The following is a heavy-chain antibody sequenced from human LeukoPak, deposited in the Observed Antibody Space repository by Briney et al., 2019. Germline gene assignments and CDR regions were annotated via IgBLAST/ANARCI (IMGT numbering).Heavy chain of an antibody. D-gene: IGHD1-26*01. J-gene: IGHJ4*02. V-gene: IGHV1-69*13. CDR2: IIPIFGTA. CDR3: ASSRGTPKGSYFDY. CDR1: GGTFSSYA. Sequence: SVKVSRKASGGTFSSYAISWVRQAPGQGLEWMGGIIPIFGTANYAQKFQGRVTITADESTSTAYMELSSLRSEDTAVYYCASSRGTPKGSYFDYWGQGTLVTVSS.